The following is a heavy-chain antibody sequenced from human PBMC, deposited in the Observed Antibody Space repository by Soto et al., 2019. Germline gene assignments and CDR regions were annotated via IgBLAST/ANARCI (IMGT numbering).Heavy chain of an antibody. V-gene: IGHV3-23*01. J-gene: IGHJ3*01. D-gene: IGHD2-21*02. Sequence: GDSLRLPCVASEVNFHSCDMDRLRHAPGKGPEWVYLITSGGGGANYADSVRGRFTISSDNYKNTLYLQMNSLGAEDTVIYHCGNEGRDCNSRGSFDLWGRGTMVTV. CDR2: ITSGGGGA. CDR3: GNEGRDCNSRGSFDL. CDR1: EVNFHSCD.